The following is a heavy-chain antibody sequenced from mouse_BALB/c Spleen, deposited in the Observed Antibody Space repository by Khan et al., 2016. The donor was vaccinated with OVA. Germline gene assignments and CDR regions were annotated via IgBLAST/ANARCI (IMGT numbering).Heavy chain of an antibody. CDR1: GFSLKNYG. CDR2: IWSDGST. Sequence: VELVESGPGLVAPSQSLSITCTISGFSLKNYGVHWVRQPPGKGLEWLVVIWSDGSTTYNSALKSRLTISKDNSESQVFLKMNSLQTDDTAMYYCAGQPYYHYNIMDYWGQGTSVTVSS. D-gene: IGHD2-10*01. CDR3: AGQPYYHYNIMDY. V-gene: IGHV2-6-1*01. J-gene: IGHJ4*01.